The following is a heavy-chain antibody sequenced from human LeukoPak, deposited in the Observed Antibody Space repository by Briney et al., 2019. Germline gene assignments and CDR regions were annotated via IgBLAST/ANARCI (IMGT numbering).Heavy chain of an antibody. CDR2: IYSDESLI. CDR1: GYSFSKYW. J-gene: IGHJ6*02. D-gene: IGHD5-24*01. CDR3: GRYGLSGNGYTSYFYYGMDF. Sequence: GESLKVSCTASGYSFSKYWIGWVRQTPGKGLEWMGFIYSDESLIRYSPSFEGQVTISADNSINTAYLQWNSLKASDTAMYYCGRYGLSGNGYTSYFYYGMDFWGQGTAVTVSS. V-gene: IGHV5-51*01.